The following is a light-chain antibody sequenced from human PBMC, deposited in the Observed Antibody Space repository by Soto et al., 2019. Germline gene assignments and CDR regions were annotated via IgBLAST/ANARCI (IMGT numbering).Light chain of an antibody. Sequence: DIQMTQFPSTLSASVGDRVTITCRASESISSWLAWYQQKPGKAPKILIYKASTLQNGVQSRFTGSGSGTEFPLTISSLQPDDFATYYCQHYSVFPLTFGGGTKVEIK. V-gene: IGKV1-5*03. CDR3: QHYSVFPLT. J-gene: IGKJ4*01. CDR1: ESISSW. CDR2: KAS.